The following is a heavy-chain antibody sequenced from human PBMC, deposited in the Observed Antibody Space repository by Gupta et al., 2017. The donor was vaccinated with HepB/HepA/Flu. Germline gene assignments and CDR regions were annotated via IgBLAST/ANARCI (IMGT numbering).Heavy chain of an antibody. J-gene: IGHJ5*01. CDR1: GGSISSSSHY. V-gene: IGHV4-39*01. Sequence: QLQLQESGPGLVKPSGTLSLTCVVSGGSISSSSHYWGWIRQPPGKGLEWIGTIFYTGTTYYNPSLKNRGTISVDTSKNQFSLKLDSVTAADTAVYFCARQVAVIHWFDSWGQGKLVTVSS. CDR3: ARQVAVIHWFDS. CDR2: IFYTGTT. D-gene: IGHD3-22*01.